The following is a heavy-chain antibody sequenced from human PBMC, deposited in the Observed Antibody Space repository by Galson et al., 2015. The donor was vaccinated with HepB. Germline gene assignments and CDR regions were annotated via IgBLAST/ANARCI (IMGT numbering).Heavy chain of an antibody. Sequence: SLRLSCAASGFTVSNKNMSWLRQAPEKGLEWVSVIDGNGNTFYADSVKGRLAISRDNSKNTLYLQMSSLRAEDTAVYYCARGWLLLWGQGTLATVSA. CDR2: IDGNGNT. CDR3: ARGWLLL. D-gene: IGHD2-15*01. J-gene: IGHJ4*02. V-gene: IGHV3-66*01. CDR1: GFTVSNKN.